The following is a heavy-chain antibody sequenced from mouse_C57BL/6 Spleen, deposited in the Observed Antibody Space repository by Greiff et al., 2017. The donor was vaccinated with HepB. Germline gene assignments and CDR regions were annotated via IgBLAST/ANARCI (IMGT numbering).Heavy chain of an antibody. D-gene: IGHD2-5*01. CDR2: ISGGGGNT. J-gene: IGHJ2*01. Sequence: EVQLVESGGGLVKPGGSLKLSCAASGFTFSSYTMSWVRQTPEKRLEWVATISGGGGNTYYPDSVKGRFTISRDNAKNTLYLQMSSLRSEDTALYYCARHYSNLFDYWGQGTTLTVSS. CDR3: ARHYSNLFDY. CDR1: GFTFSSYT. V-gene: IGHV5-9*01.